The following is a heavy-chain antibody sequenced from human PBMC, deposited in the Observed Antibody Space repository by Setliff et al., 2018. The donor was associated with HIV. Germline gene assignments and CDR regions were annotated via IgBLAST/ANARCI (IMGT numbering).Heavy chain of an antibody. J-gene: IGHJ3*01. CDR3: ARSFGWGAFNV. Sequence: SETLSLTCSVSGASIRSDRMYWSWIRRPPGQRLEWIGFISFAGHINYNPSLSSRVTVSRDTSRNQFSRTLTSVTAADTAVYYCARSFGWGAFNVWGQGTVVTVTS. D-gene: IGHD6-19*01. CDR1: GASIRSDRMY. CDR2: ISFAGHI. V-gene: IGHV4-61*01.